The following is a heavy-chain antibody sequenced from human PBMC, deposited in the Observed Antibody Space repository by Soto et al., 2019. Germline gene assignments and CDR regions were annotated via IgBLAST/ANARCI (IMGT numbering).Heavy chain of an antibody. Sequence: KPSETLSLTGIVSGDSISSSGYYWGWSRQPPGQGLEWIGSIYYSGSTYYNPSLQSRVTISVDTSKNQFSLSLTSVTAAATALYYCVRLPGWKYYFDFWGQGTLVTVSS. CDR2: IYYSGST. CDR3: VRLPGWKYYFDF. V-gene: IGHV4-39*01. J-gene: IGHJ4*02. D-gene: IGHD1-1*01. CDR1: GDSISSSGYY.